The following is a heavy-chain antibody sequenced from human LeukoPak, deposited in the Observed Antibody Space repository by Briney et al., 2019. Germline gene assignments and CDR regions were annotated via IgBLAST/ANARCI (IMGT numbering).Heavy chain of an antibody. Sequence: SETLSLTCAVYGGSFSGYYWSWIRQPPGKGLEWIGEINHSGSTNYNPSLKSRVTISVDTSKNQFSLKLSSVTAADTAVYYCARERYRPGAYYYYYGMDVWGQGTTVTVSS. V-gene: IGHV4-34*01. CDR1: GGSFSGYY. CDR3: ARERYRPGAYYYYYGMDV. J-gene: IGHJ6*02. CDR2: INHSGST. D-gene: IGHD3-16*02.